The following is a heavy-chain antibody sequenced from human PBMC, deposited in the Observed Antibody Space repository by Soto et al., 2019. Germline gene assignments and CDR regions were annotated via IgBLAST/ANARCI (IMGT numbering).Heavy chain of an antibody. V-gene: IGHV4-30-4*01. CDR1: GGSISSGDYY. Sequence: SETLSLTCTVSGGSISSGDYYWSWIRQPPGKGLEWIGYIYYSGSTYYNPSLKSRVTISVDTSKNQFSLKLSSVTAADTAVYYCVGGYYYDSSGLTLDWGQGTLVTVSS. D-gene: IGHD3-22*01. CDR3: VGGYYYDSSGLTLD. CDR2: IYYSGST. J-gene: IGHJ4*02.